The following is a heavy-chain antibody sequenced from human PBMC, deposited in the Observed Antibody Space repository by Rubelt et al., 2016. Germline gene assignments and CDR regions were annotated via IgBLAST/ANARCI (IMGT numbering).Heavy chain of an antibody. J-gene: IGHJ4*02. CDR1: GYSFTSYW. V-gene: IGHV5-10-1*03. D-gene: IGHD3-3*01. CDR2: IYPSDSYT. CDR3: AIYDFWSGYYLDY. Sequence: EVQLVQSGAEVKKPGESLRISCKGSGYSFTSYWISWVRQMPGKGLEWMGRIYPSDSYTNYTPSFPGDVTTSADKSISTAYLEWSSLKASDTAMYYWAIYDFWSGYYLDYWGQGTLVTVSS.